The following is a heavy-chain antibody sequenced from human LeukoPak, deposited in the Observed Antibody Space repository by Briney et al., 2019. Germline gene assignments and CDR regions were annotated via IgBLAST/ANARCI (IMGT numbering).Heavy chain of an antibody. D-gene: IGHD3-22*01. CDR1: GFTFSSYG. V-gene: IGHV3-30*03. J-gene: IGHJ6*02. CDR3: TTMIVVVMPPEGMDV. CDR2: ISYDGSNK. Sequence: GGSLRLSCAASGFTFSSYGMHWVRQAPGKGLEWVAVISYDGSNKYYADSVKGRFTISRDNSKNTLYLQMNSLRAEDTAVYYCTTMIVVVMPPEGMDVWGQGTTVTVSS.